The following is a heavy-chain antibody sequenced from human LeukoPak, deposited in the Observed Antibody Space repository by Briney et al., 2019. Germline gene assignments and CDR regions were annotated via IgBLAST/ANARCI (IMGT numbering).Heavy chain of an antibody. V-gene: IGHV5-51*01. Sequence: GESLKISCKGSGYSFTSHWIGWVRQMPGKGLDWMGIISGDESDTRYSPSFQGQVTISADKSISTTYLQWSSLKASDTAMYYRARHRGYSYGPSDYYGMDVWGQGTTVTVSS. D-gene: IGHD5-18*01. CDR1: GYSFTSHW. CDR3: ARHRGYSYGPSDYYGMDV. CDR2: ISGDESDT. J-gene: IGHJ6*02.